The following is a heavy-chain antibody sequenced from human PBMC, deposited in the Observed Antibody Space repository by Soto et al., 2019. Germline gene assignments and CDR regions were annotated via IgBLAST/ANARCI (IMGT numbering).Heavy chain of an antibody. CDR1: GGPVSSYT. D-gene: IGHD4-17*01. V-gene: IGHV1-69*08. J-gene: IGHJ4*02. CDR2: IIPLLGRA. CDR3: AGDSGKSDYAFDF. Sequence: QVQLVQSGAEVKKPGSSVKVSCKASGGPVSSYTLSWVRQAPGQGLEWMGRIIPLLGRATYAGKFQGRVTITANKSTSTVYMDLSSLRSEHTAVYFCAGDSGKSDYAFDFWGQGPLVTVSS.